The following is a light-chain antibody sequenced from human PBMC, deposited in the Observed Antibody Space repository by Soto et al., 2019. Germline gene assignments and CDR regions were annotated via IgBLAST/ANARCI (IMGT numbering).Light chain of an antibody. CDR2: DAY. CDR1: QSVGHMS. Sequence: EIVLTQSPDTLSLSPGDRATLSCRASQSVGHMSLARFQQKPGQAPRLLIFDAYRRATGIPDRFSSSGSGTNFALTISRPEPEDFALYYCHQYASSFRTFGQGSKVEIK. J-gene: IGKJ1*01. V-gene: IGKV3-20*01. CDR3: HQYASSFRT.